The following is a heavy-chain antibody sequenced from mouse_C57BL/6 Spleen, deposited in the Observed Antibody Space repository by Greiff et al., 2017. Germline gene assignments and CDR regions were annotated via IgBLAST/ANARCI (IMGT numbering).Heavy chain of an antibody. CDR1: GYTFTSYW. CDR3: ARRSTGSYFDY. Sequence: QVQLKQPGAELVRPGTSVKLSCKASGYTFTSYWMHWVKQRPGQGLEWIGVIDPSDSYTNYNQKFKGKATLTVDTSSSTAYMQLSSLTSEDSAVYYCARRSTGSYFDYWGQGTTLTVSS. V-gene: IGHV1-59*01. D-gene: IGHD4-1*02. CDR2: IDPSDSYT. J-gene: IGHJ2*01.